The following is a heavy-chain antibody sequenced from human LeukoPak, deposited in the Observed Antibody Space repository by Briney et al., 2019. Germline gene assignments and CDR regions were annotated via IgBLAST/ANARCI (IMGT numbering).Heavy chain of an antibody. D-gene: IGHD3-22*01. Sequence: SETLSLTCTVSGGSISSYYWSWIRQPAGKGLEWIGRIYTSGSTNHNPSLKSRVTMSVDTSKNQSSLKLSSVTAADTAVYYCAREYYYDSSGYLNWFDPWGQGTLVTVSS. V-gene: IGHV4-4*07. CDR2: IYTSGST. CDR3: AREYYYDSSGYLNWFDP. J-gene: IGHJ5*02. CDR1: GGSISSYY.